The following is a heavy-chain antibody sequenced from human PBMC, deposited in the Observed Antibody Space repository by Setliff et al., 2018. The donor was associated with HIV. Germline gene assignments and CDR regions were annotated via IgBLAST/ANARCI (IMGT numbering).Heavy chain of an antibody. CDR3: AREPDKIAAADT. J-gene: IGHJ5*02. D-gene: IGHD6-13*01. V-gene: IGHV4-31*03. CDR1: GGSIRSNDYY. CDR2: IYYSGST. Sequence: SETLSLTCTVSGGSIRSNDYYWTWTRQHPGKGLEWIGYIYYSGSTFYNPSLKSRAAISIDTSKNQFFLKLKSVTVADTAVYYCAREPDKIAAADTWGQGTLVTVSS.